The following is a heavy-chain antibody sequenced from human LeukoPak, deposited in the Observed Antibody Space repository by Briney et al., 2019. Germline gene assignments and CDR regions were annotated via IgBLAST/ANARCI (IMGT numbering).Heavy chain of an antibody. CDR3: ARLFVAQRFDWFDP. CDR2: IKQDGSEK. D-gene: IGHD3-3*01. J-gene: IGHJ5*02. V-gene: IGHV3-7*03. Sequence: PGGSLRLSCAASGFNFSDHWMSWVRQAPVKGLERVANIKQDGSEKYYVDSVKGRFTISRDNAKNSLYLQMNSLRAEDTALYYCARLFVAQRFDWFDPWGQGTLVTVSS. CDR1: GFNFSDHW.